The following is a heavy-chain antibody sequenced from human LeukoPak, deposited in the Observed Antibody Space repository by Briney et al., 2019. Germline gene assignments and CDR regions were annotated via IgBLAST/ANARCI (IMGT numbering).Heavy chain of an antibody. CDR2: TYYRSKWYN. J-gene: IGHJ5*02. V-gene: IGHV6-1*01. CDR1: GDSVSSNSAA. CDR3: ARAVGATTKNWFDP. Sequence: SQTLSLTCALSGDSVSSNSAAWNWIRQSPSRGLEWLGRTYYRSKWYNDYAVSVKSRITINPDTSKNQFSLQLNSVTPEDTAVYYCARAVGATTKNWFDPWGQGTLVTVSS. D-gene: IGHD1-26*01.